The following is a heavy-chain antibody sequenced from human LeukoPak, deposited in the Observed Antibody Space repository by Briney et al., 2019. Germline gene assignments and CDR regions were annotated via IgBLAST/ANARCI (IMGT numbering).Heavy chain of an antibody. CDR1: GYTFTSYG. D-gene: IGHD2-21*02. J-gene: IGHJ6*02. CDR2: MNPNSGNT. Sequence: GASVKVSCKASGYTFTSYGISWVRQATGQGLEWMGWMNPNSGNTGYAQKFQGRVTMTRNTSISTAYMELSSLRSEDTAVYCCWAYCGGDCYSNGMDVWGQGTTVTVSS. V-gene: IGHV1-8*02. CDR3: WAYCGGDCYSNGMDV.